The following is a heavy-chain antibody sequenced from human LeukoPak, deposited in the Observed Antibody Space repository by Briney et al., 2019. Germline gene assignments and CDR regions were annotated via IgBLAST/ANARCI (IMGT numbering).Heavy chain of an antibody. CDR3: ASNRDGNFDY. CDR1: GFTFSSYG. D-gene: IGHD5-24*01. V-gene: IGHV3-30*02. CDR2: IRYDGSNT. Sequence: PGGSLRLSCAASGFTFSSYGMHWVRQAPGKGLEWVAFIRYDGSNTYYADSVKGRFTISRDNSKNTLYLQMNSLRAEEMAVYYCASNRDGNFDYWGQGTLVTVSS. J-gene: IGHJ4*02.